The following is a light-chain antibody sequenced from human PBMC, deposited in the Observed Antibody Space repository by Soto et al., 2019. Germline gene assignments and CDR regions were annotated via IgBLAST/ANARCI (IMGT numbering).Light chain of an antibody. CDR1: NSDVGGYNY. CDR3: CSYAGMYTYV. Sequence: QSALTQPRSVSGSPGQSVTISCTGTNSDVGGYNYVSWYQQHPGKAPKLMIYDVSERPSGVPDHFSGSKSGNTASLTISGLQAEDDADYYCCSYAGMYTYVFGTGTKLTVL. V-gene: IGLV2-11*01. J-gene: IGLJ1*01. CDR2: DVS.